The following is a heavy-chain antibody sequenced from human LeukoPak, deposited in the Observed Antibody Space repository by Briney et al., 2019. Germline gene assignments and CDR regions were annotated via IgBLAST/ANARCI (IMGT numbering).Heavy chain of an antibody. D-gene: IGHD3-3*01. CDR2: ISAYSGNT. CDR1: GYTFASYG. Sequence: ASVKVSCTASGYTFASYGISWVRQAPGQGLEWMGWISAYSGNTNYAQKLQGRVTMTTDTSTSTAYMELRGLRSDDTAVYYCARDGGYYTVFDYWGQGTLVTVSS. CDR3: ARDGGYYTVFDY. V-gene: IGHV1-18*01. J-gene: IGHJ4*02.